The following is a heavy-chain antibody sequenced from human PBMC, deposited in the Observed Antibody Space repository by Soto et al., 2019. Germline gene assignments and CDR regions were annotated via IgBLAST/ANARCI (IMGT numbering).Heavy chain of an antibody. J-gene: IGHJ6*03. CDR2: IYYSGST. CDR3: ARHFYDILEYYYMDV. CDR1: GGSISSSSYY. D-gene: IGHD3-9*01. Sequence: PSETLSLTCTVSGGSISSSSYYWGWIRQPPGKGLEWIGSIYYSGSTYYNPSLKSRVTISVDTSKNQFSLKLSSVTAADTAVYYFARHFYDILEYYYMDVWGKGTTVTVSS. V-gene: IGHV4-39*01.